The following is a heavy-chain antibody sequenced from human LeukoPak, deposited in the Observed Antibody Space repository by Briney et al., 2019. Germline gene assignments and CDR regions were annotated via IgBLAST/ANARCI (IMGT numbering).Heavy chain of an antibody. Sequence: GGSLRLSCEASGFSVTTNYMTWVRQAPGKGLKWVSVIYSGGGTYYADSVKGRFILSRDNSKNAVSLQMNSLRVEDTALYYCARGKTSDDIIEDAFDVWGRGTVVTVSS. CDR1: GFSVTTNY. CDR3: ARGKTSDDIIEDAFDV. V-gene: IGHV3-66*01. J-gene: IGHJ3*01. D-gene: IGHD3-10*01. CDR2: IYSGGGT.